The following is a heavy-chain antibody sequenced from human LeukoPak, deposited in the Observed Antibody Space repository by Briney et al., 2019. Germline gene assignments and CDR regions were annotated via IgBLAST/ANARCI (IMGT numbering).Heavy chain of an antibody. D-gene: IGHD2-15*01. V-gene: IGHV3-64D*06. CDR1: GFTFSNYA. CDR2: ISSNGGST. J-gene: IGHJ3*02. Sequence: VGSLRLSCSASGFTFSNYAMHWVRQAPGKGLEYVLAISSNGGSTYYADSVKGRFTISRDNSKNAMYLQMISLRAEDTAVYYCVKALGYCSGGSCLAFDIWGQGTMVTVSS. CDR3: VKALGYCSGGSCLAFDI.